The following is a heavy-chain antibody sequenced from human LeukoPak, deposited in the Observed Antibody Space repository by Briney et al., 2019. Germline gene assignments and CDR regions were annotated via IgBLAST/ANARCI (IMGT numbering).Heavy chain of an antibody. D-gene: IGHD2-21*01. V-gene: IGHV4-4*09. Sequence: SETLSLTCTLSGVSMSAYQWRCVRQSPEERLEWIGCINTKGETSYNPSLKSRVNTSVDTSKSQFSLRLTSVTAADTAVYYCATSNDAKIAPFDHWGQGAPVTVSS. CDR3: ATSNDAKIAPFDH. J-gene: IGHJ4*02. CDR1: GVSMSAYQ. CDR2: INTKGET.